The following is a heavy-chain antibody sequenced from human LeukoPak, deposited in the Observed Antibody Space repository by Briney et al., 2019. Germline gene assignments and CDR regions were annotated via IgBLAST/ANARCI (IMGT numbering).Heavy chain of an antibody. J-gene: IGHJ5*02. CDR1: GYTFTGYY. Sequence: GASVKVSCKASGYTFTGYYMHWVRQAPGQGLEWMGWINPNSGGTNYAQKFQGRVTMTRDTSISTAYMELSRLRSDDMAVYYCARGSYFWSGYSNWFDPWGQGTLVTVSS. V-gene: IGHV1-2*02. CDR3: ARGSYFWSGYSNWFDP. D-gene: IGHD3-3*01. CDR2: INPNSGGT.